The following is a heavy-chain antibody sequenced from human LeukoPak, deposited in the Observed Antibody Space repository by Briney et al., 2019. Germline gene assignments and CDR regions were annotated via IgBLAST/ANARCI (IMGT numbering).Heavy chain of an antibody. V-gene: IGHV1-69*04. J-gene: IGHJ4*02. Sequence: GASVTVSCKASGGTFSSYAISWVRQAPGQGLEWMGRIIPILGITNYAQKFQGRVMITADKSTSTAYMELSSLRSEDTAVYYCARSTVAGYFDYWGQGTLVTVSS. D-gene: IGHD6-19*01. CDR3: ARSTVAGYFDY. CDR2: IIPILGIT. CDR1: GGTFSSYA.